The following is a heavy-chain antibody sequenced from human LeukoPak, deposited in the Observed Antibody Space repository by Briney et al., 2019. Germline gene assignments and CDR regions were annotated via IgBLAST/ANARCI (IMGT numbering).Heavy chain of an antibody. CDR3: ARYCSGGSCYSRWFDP. CDR1: GGSIGSGGYS. Sequence: SQTLSLTCAVSGGSIGSGGYSWSWIRQPPGKGLEWIGYIYHSGSTYYNPSLKSRVTISVDRSKNQFSLKLSSVTAADTAVYYCARYCSGGSCYSRWFDPWGQGTLVTVSS. CDR2: IYHSGST. V-gene: IGHV4-30-2*01. D-gene: IGHD2-15*01. J-gene: IGHJ5*02.